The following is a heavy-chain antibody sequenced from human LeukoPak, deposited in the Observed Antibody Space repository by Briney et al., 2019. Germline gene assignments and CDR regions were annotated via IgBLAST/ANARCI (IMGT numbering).Heavy chain of an antibody. Sequence: GGSLRLSCAASGFTFDDYAMHWVRQAPGKGLEWVSGISWNSGSIGYADSVKGRFTISRDNAKNSLYLQMNSLGAEDTALYYCAKDIGGYDNCYTNWGQGTLVTVSS. D-gene: IGHD5-12*01. V-gene: IGHV3-9*01. CDR1: GFTFDDYA. CDR2: ISWNSGSI. J-gene: IGHJ4*02. CDR3: AKDIGGYDNCYTN.